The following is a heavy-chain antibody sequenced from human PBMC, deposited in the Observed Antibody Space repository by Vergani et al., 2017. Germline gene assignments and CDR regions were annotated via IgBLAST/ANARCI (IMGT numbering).Heavy chain of an antibody. CDR2: ISGSGGST. J-gene: IGHJ6*03. Sequence: EVQLLESGGGLVQPGGSLRLSCAASGFTFSSYAMSWVRQAPGKGLEWVSAISGSGGSTYYAVSVKGRFTISRDNSKNTLYLQMNSLRAEDTAVYYCAKAVIVVPAAITGIRAYYYYYMDVWGKGTTVTVSS. V-gene: IGHV3-23*01. CDR1: GFTFSSYA. D-gene: IGHD2-2*01. CDR3: AKAVIVVPAAITGIRAYYYYYMDV.